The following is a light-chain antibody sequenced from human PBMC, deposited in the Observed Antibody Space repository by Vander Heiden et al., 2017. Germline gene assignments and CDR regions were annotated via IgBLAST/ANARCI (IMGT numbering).Light chain of an antibody. CDR2: DNK. CDR1: SSTIGKNY. V-gene: IGLV1-51*01. Sequence: QSVLTQPPSVSAAPGQKVTISCSGGSSTIGKNYVSCYQQLPGTAPKLLIYDNKKRPSGIPDRFSASKSGTSATLGITGLQTGDEADHYCGTWDSSLSAYVFGTGTKVTAL. CDR3: GTWDSSLSAYV. J-gene: IGLJ1*01.